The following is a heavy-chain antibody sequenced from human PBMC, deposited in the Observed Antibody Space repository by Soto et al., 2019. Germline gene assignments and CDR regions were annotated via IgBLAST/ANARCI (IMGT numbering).Heavy chain of an antibody. CDR3: VRDRDWAFDI. CDR1: GYTLSDYS. Sequence: GGSLRLSCVASGYTLSDYSMNWVRQAPGEGLEWVSYFGTSRKYIYYADSVRGRFTISRDDAKNSLYLQLNSLRDEDTALYSCVRDRDWAFDIWGQGTMVTVSS. V-gene: IGHV3-48*02. CDR2: FGTSRKYI. D-gene: IGHD3-9*01. J-gene: IGHJ3*02.